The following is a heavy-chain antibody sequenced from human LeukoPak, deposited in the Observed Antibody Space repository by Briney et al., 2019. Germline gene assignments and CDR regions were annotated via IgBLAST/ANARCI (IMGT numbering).Heavy chain of an antibody. D-gene: IGHD4/OR15-4a*01. V-gene: IGHV3-30*02. CDR1: GFTFSNYA. CDR2: IQYDEINR. J-gene: IGHJ3*02. CDR3: AKDRGGGVLTAFDI. Sequence: PGGSLRLSCAASGFTFSNYAMHWVRQAPGKGLEWVAFIQYDEINRNHADSVKGRFTMSRDNSKSTLDLQMNSLRAEDTAVYYCAKDRGGGVLTAFDIWGQGTVVTVSP.